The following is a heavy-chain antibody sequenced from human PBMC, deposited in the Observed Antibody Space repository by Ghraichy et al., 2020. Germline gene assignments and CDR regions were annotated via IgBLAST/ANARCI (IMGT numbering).Heavy chain of an antibody. CDR1: GGSMSGYY. CDR2: IYYSGNT. V-gene: IGHV4-59*01. CDR3: ARVPDSSSGY. D-gene: IGHD6-6*01. Sequence: SETLSLTCSVSGGSMSGYYWSWIRQPPGKGLDWIGYIYYSGNTYYNPSLKSRVTISVDTSKNQFSLKLSSVTAADTAVYYCARVPDSSSGYWGQGILVTVSS. J-gene: IGHJ4*02.